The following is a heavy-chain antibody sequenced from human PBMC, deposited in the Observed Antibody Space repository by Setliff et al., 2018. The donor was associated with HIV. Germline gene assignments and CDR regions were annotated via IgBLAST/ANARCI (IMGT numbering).Heavy chain of an antibody. CDR1: GYSISSGYY. J-gene: IGHJ4*02. CDR3: ARAGSAAASPLDY. Sequence: SETLSLTCTVSGYSISSGYYWGWIRQPPGKGLEWIGSIYHSGSTYYNPSLKSRVTISIDTSKNQFSLKLTSVTAADTAVYYCARAGSAAASPLDYWGQGTQVTVSS. V-gene: IGHV4-38-2*02. CDR2: IYHSGST. D-gene: IGHD6-6*01.